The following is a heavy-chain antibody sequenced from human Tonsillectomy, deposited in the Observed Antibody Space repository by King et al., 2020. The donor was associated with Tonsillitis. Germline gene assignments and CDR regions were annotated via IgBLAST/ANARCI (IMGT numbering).Heavy chain of an antibody. D-gene: IGHD6-19*01. CDR3: ARRVAVAGGNWYFDL. CDR1: GYSFTNYW. Sequence: VQLVESGAEVKKPGESLKISCKGSGYSFTNYWIGWVRQMPGKGLEWMGIIYPVDSDTRYSPSFQGQVTLPADKSISTAYLQWSSLQASDTAMYYCARRVAVAGGNWYFDLWGRGTLVTVSS. CDR2: IYPVDSDT. J-gene: IGHJ2*01. V-gene: IGHV5-51*01.